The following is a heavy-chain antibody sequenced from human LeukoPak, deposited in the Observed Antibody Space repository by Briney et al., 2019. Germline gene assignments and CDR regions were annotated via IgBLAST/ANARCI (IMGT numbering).Heavy chain of an antibody. J-gene: IGHJ4*02. CDR1: GFTVISNY. CDR2: ISDTGNT. Sequence: GGSLRLSCAASGFTVISNYMSWVRQAPGKGLEWVSAISDTGNTYHADSVKGRFTISRDSSKNTLFLQMNRLRPEDAAVYYCAKAPVTTCRGAFCYPFDYWGLGTLVTVSS. D-gene: IGHD2-15*01. V-gene: IGHV3-53*01. CDR3: AKAPVTTCRGAFCYPFDY.